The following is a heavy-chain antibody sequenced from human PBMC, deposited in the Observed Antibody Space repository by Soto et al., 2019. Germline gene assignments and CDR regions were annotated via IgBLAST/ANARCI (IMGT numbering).Heavy chain of an antibody. Sequence: ASVKVSCKASGYTFTSYGISWVRQAPGQGLEWMGWISAYNGNTNYAQKLQGRVTMTTDTSTSTAYMELRSLRSDDTAVYYCARVNSGSSIYYYYYGMDVWGQGTTVTVSS. J-gene: IGHJ6*02. CDR3: ARVNSGSSIYYYYYGMDV. CDR2: ISAYNGNT. CDR1: GYTFTSYG. D-gene: IGHD1-26*01. V-gene: IGHV1-18*01.